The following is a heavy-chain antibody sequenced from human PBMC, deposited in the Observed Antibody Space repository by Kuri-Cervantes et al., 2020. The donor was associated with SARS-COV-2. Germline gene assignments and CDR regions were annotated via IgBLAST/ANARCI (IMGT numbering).Heavy chain of an antibody. CDR1: GFTFDDYA. CDR3: ARAFSYYDSSGPKGLFDY. Sequence: GGSLRLSCAASGFTFDDYAMHWVRQAPGKGLEWVSGISWNSGSIGYADSVKGRFTISRDNAKNSLYLQMNSLRAEDTAVYYCARAFSYYDSSGPKGLFDYWGQGTLVTVSS. J-gene: IGHJ4*02. V-gene: IGHV3-9*01. CDR2: ISWNSGSI. D-gene: IGHD3-22*01.